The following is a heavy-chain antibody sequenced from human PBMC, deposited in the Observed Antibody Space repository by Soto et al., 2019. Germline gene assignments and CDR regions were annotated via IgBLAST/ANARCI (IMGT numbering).Heavy chain of an antibody. CDR3: ARDRITGTTQLYYYGMDV. J-gene: IGHJ6*02. D-gene: IGHD1-7*01. Sequence: PSETLSLTCTVSGGSISSGDYYWSWIRQPPGKGLEWIGYIYYSGSTYYNPSLKSRVTISVDTSKNQFSLKLSPVTAADTAVYYCARDRITGTTQLYYYGMDVWGQGTTVTVSS. V-gene: IGHV4-30-4*01. CDR2: IYYSGST. CDR1: GGSISSGDYY.